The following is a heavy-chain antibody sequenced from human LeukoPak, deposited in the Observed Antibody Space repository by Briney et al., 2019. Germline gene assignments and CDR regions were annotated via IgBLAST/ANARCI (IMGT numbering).Heavy chain of an antibody. CDR1: GYTLSELS. J-gene: IGHJ6*03. Sequence: ASVKVSCKVSGYTLSELSMHWVRQAPGKGLEWMGGFDPEDGETIYAQKFQGRVTMTEDTATDTAYMELSSLRSEDTAVYYCATTRDYYFFYMDVWGKGTTVTISS. CDR2: FDPEDGET. CDR3: ATTRDYYFFYMDV. V-gene: IGHV1-24*01.